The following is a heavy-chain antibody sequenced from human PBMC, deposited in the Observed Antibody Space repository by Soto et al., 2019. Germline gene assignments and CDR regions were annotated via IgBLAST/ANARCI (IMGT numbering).Heavy chain of an antibody. CDR3: TRDASRDSSARGWFDP. J-gene: IGHJ5*02. D-gene: IGHD6-13*01. CDR2: ISSNSAYI. Sequence: VGSLRLSCAASGFTFRSFTMNWVRQAPGRGLEWVSTISSNSAYIYYTDALRGRFTISRDNAKNSLHLQMNSLRAEDTAVYYCTRDASRDSSARGWFDPWGPGTLVTVSS. CDR1: GFTFRSFT. V-gene: IGHV3-21*01.